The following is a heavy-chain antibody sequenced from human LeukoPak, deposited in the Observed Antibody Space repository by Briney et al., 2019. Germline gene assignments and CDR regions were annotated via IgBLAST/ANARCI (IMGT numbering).Heavy chain of an antibody. CDR2: INPNSGGT. V-gene: IGHV1-2*02. Sequence: ASVKVSCKASGYSFSGYYMHWVRQAPGQGLEWMGWINPNSGGTNYAQKFQGRVNMARDMSISTAYMELSRLISDDTAVYYCARGRFNYFDSNGHDAFDLWGQGTMVTVSS. CDR1: GYSFSGYY. D-gene: IGHD3-22*01. J-gene: IGHJ3*01. CDR3: ARGRFNYFDSNGHDAFDL.